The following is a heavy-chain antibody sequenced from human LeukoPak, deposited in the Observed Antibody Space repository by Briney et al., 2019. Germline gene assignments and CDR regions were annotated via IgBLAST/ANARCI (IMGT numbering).Heavy chain of an antibody. J-gene: IGHJ6*03. CDR2: IKQDGSEK. CDR1: GFSYSSYW. Sequence: GGSLRLSCEASGFSYSSYWMSWVRQAPGKGPEWVANIKQDGSEKYYQDSLKGRFTVSRDNAKNSLYLQINSLRVGDTAVYFCARVGAATFHWYYMDVWGKGTTVTVSS. D-gene: IGHD2-15*01. V-gene: IGHV3-7*01. CDR3: ARVGAATFHWYYMDV.